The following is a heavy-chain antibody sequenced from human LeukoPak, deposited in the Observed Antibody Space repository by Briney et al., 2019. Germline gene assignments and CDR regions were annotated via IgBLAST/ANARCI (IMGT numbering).Heavy chain of an antibody. Sequence: GGSLRLSCTASGFTFSNYWMSWVRQAPGKGLEWVANIKQDGSETYYADTVKGRFTISRDNPKNLLFLQINSLRVEDTAVYYCARETPRRGETRDGYRWGQGTVVTVSS. V-gene: IGHV3-7*01. CDR2: IKQDGSET. J-gene: IGHJ4*02. CDR3: ARETPRRGETRDGYR. D-gene: IGHD5-24*01. CDR1: GFTFSNYW.